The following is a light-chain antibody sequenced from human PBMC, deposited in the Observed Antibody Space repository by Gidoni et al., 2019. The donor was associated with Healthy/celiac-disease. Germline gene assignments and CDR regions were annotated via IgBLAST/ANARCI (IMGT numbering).Light chain of an antibody. CDR2: GAS. Sequence: ETVLTQSPGTLSLSPGERATLSCRASQSVSSNYLAGYQQKPGQAPRLLIYGASSRATGIPDRCSGSGSGTDFTLTISRLEPEDFAVYYCQQYGSSPLFTFGPGTKVDIK. V-gene: IGKV3-20*01. CDR3: QQYGSSPLFT. CDR1: QSVSSNY. J-gene: IGKJ3*01.